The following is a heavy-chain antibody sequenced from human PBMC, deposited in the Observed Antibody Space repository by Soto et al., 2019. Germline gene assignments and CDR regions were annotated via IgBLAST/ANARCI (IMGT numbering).Heavy chain of an antibody. Sequence: QVQLVQSGAEVKKPGSSVKVSCKASGGTFSSYAISWVRQAPGQGLEWMGGIIPIFGTANYAQKFQGRVTITAEESRSADNEQRSSLRSEATVVYCWADGGSCCGGECYHYWGQGTLVTVSS. CDR1: GGTFSSYA. CDR3: ADGGSCCGGECYHY. CDR2: IIPIFGTA. V-gene: IGHV1-69*01. D-gene: IGHD2-21*01. J-gene: IGHJ4*02.